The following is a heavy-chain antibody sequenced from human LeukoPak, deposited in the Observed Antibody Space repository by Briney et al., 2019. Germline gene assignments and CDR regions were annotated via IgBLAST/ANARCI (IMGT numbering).Heavy chain of an antibody. V-gene: IGHV4-4*07. Sequence: SETLSLTCTVSGGSISGYYWSWIRQPPGKGLEWIGRIYNSGTTTYNPSLKSRVTMSVDTSKNQFSLKLSSVTAADTAVYYCARVSATTGGFDFWGQGTLVTVSS. D-gene: IGHD5-24*01. J-gene: IGHJ4*02. CDR3: ARVSATTGGFDF. CDR1: GGSISGYY. CDR2: IYNSGTT.